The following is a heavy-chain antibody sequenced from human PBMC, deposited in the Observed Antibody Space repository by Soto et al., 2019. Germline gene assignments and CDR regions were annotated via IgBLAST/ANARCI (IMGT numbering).Heavy chain of an antibody. J-gene: IGHJ4*02. CDR2: ISSDGGST. D-gene: IGHD6-19*01. V-gene: IGHV3-64D*08. CDR1: GFTFSSYA. Sequence: GGSLRLSCSASGFTFSSYAMHWLRQAPGKGLEYVSAISSDGGSTYYADSVKGRFSISRDNSKNTLYLQMSSLRAEDTAVYYCVKFTVAGTSVDCWAQGTLVTVS. CDR3: VKFTVAGTSVDC.